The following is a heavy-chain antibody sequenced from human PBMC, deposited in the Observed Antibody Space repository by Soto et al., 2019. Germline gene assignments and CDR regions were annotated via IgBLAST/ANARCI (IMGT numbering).Heavy chain of an antibody. J-gene: IGHJ6*02. V-gene: IGHV5-51*01. CDR2: IYPGDSDT. Sequence: PGESLKISCKGSGYSFTTYWIAWVRQMPGKGLEWMGIIYPGDSDTRYSPSFRGQVTISADKSISTAYLQWSSLKASDTAMYYCARRSGESGSCMDVWGQGTTGTVSS. CDR3: ARRSGESGSCMDV. CDR1: GYSFTTYW. D-gene: IGHD3-3*01.